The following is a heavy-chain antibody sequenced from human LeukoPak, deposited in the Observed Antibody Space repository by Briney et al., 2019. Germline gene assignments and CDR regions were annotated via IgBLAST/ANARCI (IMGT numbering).Heavy chain of an antibody. CDR2: IHSTGST. Sequence: SETLSPTCTVSDGPINSYSWTWIRQSAGKGLEWIGRIHSTGSTNYNPSLRSRVSMSIDTPKKQFSLNLASVTAADTAVYYCARVQYGFYYYMDIWGKGTMVTVSS. CDR3: ARVQYGFYYYMDI. D-gene: IGHD5-24*01. CDR1: DGPINSYS. J-gene: IGHJ6*03. V-gene: IGHV4-4*07.